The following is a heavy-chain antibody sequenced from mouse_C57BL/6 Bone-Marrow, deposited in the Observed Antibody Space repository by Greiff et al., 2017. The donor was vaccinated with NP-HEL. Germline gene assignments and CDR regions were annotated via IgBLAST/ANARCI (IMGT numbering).Heavy chain of an antibody. D-gene: IGHD2-1*01. CDR1: GFTFSSYA. V-gene: IGHV5-9-1*02. CDR3: TRDSYGNFDY. Sequence: EVKLMESGEGLVKPGGSLTLSCAASGFTFSSYALSWVRQTPEKRLEWVAYISSGGDYIYYADTVKGRFTISRDNARNTLYLQMSSLKSEDTAMYYCTRDSYGNFDYWGQGTTLTVSS. CDR2: ISSGGDYI. J-gene: IGHJ2*01.